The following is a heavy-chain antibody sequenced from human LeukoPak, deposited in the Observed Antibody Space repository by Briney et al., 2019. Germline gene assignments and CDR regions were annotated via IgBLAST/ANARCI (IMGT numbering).Heavy chain of an antibody. D-gene: IGHD1-1*01. Sequence: KVSCKASGYTFTSYYMHWVRQMPGKGLECMGIIYPGDSDTRYSPSFQGQVTISADKSISTAYLQWSSLKASDTAMYYCARHETGPYFDYWGQGTLVTVSS. V-gene: IGHV5-51*01. J-gene: IGHJ4*02. CDR1: GYTFTSYY. CDR2: IYPGDSDT. CDR3: ARHETGPYFDY.